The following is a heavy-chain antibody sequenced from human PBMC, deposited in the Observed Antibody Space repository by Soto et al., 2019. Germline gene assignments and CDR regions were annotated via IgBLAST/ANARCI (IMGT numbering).Heavy chain of an antibody. J-gene: IGHJ5*02. CDR3: AKDLLPNTVTTCGS. D-gene: IGHD4-17*01. Sequence: QVQLVESGGGAVQPGRSLRLSCAASGFTFDSHGMHWVRQAPGKGLEWVAVISSDGNNKYYADSVKGRFTISRDNFNNILYLQMSGLRPEDTAVYYCAKDLLPNTVTTCGSWGQGTLVTVSS. CDR2: ISSDGNNK. CDR1: GFTFDSHG. V-gene: IGHV3-30*18.